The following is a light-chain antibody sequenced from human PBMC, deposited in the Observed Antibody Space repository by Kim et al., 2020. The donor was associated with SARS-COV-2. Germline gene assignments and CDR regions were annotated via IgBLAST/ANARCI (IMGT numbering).Light chain of an antibody. CDR3: QQYSSSPAT. V-gene: IGKV3-20*01. CDR1: QSVSSNY. J-gene: IGKJ1*01. Sequence: DIELTQSPGTLSLSPGERATLSCGASQSVSSNYLAWYQQKPGQAPRLLIYGASSRATGIPDRFSGSGSGTDFTLTISRLEPEDVAVYYCQQYSSSPATFGQGTKVDIK. CDR2: GAS.